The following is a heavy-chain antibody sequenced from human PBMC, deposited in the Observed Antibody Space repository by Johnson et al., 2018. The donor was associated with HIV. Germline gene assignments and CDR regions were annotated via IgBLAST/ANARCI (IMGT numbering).Heavy chain of an antibody. Sequence: QVQLVESGGGVVQPGRSLRLSCVASGFTISNYGMHWVRQAPGKGLEWVAVMWYDGSNKYYADSVKGRFTISRDNSKNTLYLQRNSLRTEDSGVYYCAKIAAAAGLKDAFDIWGQGTMVTVSS. CDR2: MWYDGSNK. CDR1: GFTISNYG. D-gene: IGHD6-13*01. J-gene: IGHJ3*02. CDR3: AKIAAAAGLKDAFDI. V-gene: IGHV3-33*06.